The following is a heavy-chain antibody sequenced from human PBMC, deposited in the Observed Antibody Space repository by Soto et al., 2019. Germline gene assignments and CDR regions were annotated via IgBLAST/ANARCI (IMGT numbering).Heavy chain of an antibody. D-gene: IGHD3-10*01. Sequence: SETLSLTCPVSGGSISSGGYYWSWIRQHPGKGLEWIGYIYYSGSTYYNPSLKSRVTISVDTSKNQFSLKLSSVTAADTAVYYCASYYYGSGMALRTFDYVGPGSPGHRLL. CDR1: GGSISSGGYY. CDR2: IYYSGST. CDR3: ASYYYGSGMALRTFDY. J-gene: IGHJ4*02. V-gene: IGHV4-31*03.